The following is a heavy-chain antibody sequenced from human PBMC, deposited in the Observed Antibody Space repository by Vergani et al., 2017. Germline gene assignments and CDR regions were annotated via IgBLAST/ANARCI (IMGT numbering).Heavy chain of an antibody. CDR1: GYTFTNYT. D-gene: IGHD5-12*01. Sequence: QVQLVQSGSELKKPGASVKVSCKASGYTFTNYTMNWVRQAPGQGLEWMGWINTNTGNPTYAQGLTGRFLFSLDTSVSTAYLQINSLKAVDTAGYYCARVFREMDSDYDSRFDYWCQGTLVTVSS. J-gene: IGHJ4*02. CDR2: INTNTGNP. V-gene: IGHV7-4-1*02. CDR3: ARVFREMDSDYDSRFDY.